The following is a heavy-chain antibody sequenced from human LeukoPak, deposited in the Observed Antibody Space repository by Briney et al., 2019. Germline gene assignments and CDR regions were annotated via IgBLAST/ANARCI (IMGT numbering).Heavy chain of an antibody. D-gene: IGHD6-13*01. V-gene: IGHV3-48*01. CDR1: GFTFYSYG. CDR3: VRDRVYTGYLY. Sequence: PGGSLRLSCAASGFTFYSYGMTWVRQAPGKGLEWVSYISDGGSPIYYADSVKGRFTISRDDAKNSLFLEMNSLRAEDTAFYYCVRDRVYTGYLYWGQGTLVTVSS. J-gene: IGHJ4*02. CDR2: ISDGGSPI.